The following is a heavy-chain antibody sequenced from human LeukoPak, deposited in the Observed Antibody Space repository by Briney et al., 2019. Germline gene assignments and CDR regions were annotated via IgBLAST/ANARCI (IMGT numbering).Heavy chain of an antibody. V-gene: IGHV3-64*01. Sequence: GGSLRLSCAASGFTFSSYSMNWVRQAPGKGLEYVSGISSNGGTTYYANSVKGRFTISRDNSKNTLSLQMGSLRAEDMAVYYCARGGLEDYYDYWGQGTLVTVSS. CDR2: ISSNGGTT. D-gene: IGHD1-1*01. CDR3: ARGGLEDYYDY. CDR1: GFTFSSYS. J-gene: IGHJ4*02.